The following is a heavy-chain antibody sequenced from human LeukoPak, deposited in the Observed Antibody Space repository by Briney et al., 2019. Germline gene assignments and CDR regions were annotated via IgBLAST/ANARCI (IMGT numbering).Heavy chain of an antibody. CDR2: IYYSGST. D-gene: IGHD3-16*01. J-gene: IGHJ3*02. Sequence: KASETLSLTCTVSGGSISSYYWSWIRQPPGKGLEWIGYIYYSGSTNYNPSLKSRVTISVDTSKNQFSLKLSSVTAADTAVYYCARDRMMTRIFDIWGQGTMVTVSS. V-gene: IGHV4-59*01. CDR3: ARDRMMTRIFDI. CDR1: GGSISSYY.